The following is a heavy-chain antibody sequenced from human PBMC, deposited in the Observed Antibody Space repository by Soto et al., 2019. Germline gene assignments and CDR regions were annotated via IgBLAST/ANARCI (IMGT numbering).Heavy chain of an antibody. Sequence: GGSLRLSCAASGFTFSSYSMSWVRQAPGKGLEWVSGFRSSGDDGTTYYADSVKGRFTISRDNSKSTLYLQMNSLRAEDTAVYYCAKDEHYYGDYPSYYFDYWGQGTLVTVSS. CDR1: GFTFSSYS. CDR2: FRSSGDDGTT. CDR3: AKDEHYYGDYPSYYFDY. J-gene: IGHJ4*02. D-gene: IGHD4-17*01. V-gene: IGHV3-23*01.